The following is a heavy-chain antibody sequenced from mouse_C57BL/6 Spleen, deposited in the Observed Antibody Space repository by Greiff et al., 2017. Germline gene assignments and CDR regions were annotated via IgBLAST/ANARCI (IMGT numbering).Heavy chain of an antibody. J-gene: IGHJ2*01. CDR3: AREDYYGSSYYFAY. V-gene: IGHV5-9*01. D-gene: IGHD1-1*01. CDR2: ISGCGGNT. CDR1: GFTFSSYT. Sequence: EVKVEESGGGLVKPGGSLKLSCAASGFTFSSYTMSWVRQTPEKRLEWVATISGCGGNTYYPDSVKGRFTISRDNAKNTLYLQMSSLRSEDTALYYCAREDYYGSSYYFAYWGQGTTLTVSS.